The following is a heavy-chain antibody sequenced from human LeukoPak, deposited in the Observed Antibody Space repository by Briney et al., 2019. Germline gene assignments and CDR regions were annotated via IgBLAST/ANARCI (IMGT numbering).Heavy chain of an antibody. CDR2: IYYSGST. Sequence: SDTLSLTCTVSGGSISSYYWSWIRQPPGKGLEWIGYIYYSGSTNYNPSLKSRVTISVDTSKNQFSLKLSSVTAADTAVYYCARWYYDILTGSYYFDYWGQGTLVTVSS. D-gene: IGHD3-9*01. CDR3: ARWYYDILTGSYYFDY. V-gene: IGHV4-59*08. CDR1: GGSISSYY. J-gene: IGHJ4*02.